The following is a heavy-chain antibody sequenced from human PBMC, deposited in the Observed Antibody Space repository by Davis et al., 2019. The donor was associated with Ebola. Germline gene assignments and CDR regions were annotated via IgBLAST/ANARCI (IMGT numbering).Heavy chain of an antibody. D-gene: IGHD5-18*01. CDR2: IYSGGST. CDR1: GFTVSSNY. CDR3: ARDKGAYSWDDAFDI. V-gene: IGHV3-66*01. Sequence: GESLKISCAASGFTVSSNYMSWVRQAPGKGLEWVSVIYSGGSTYYADSVKGRFTISRDNSKNTLYLQMNSLRAEDTAVYYCARDKGAYSWDDAFDIWGQGTMVTVSS. J-gene: IGHJ3*02.